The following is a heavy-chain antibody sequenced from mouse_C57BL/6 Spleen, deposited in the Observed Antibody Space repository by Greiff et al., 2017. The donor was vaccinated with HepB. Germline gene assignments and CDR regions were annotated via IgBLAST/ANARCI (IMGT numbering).Heavy chain of an antibody. Sequence: EAGGGLVQPKGSLTLSCAASGFSFNTYAMNWVRQAPGKGLEWVARIRSKSNNYATYYADSVKDRFTISRDDSESMLYLQMNNLKTEDTAMYYCVRHEAMDYWGQGTSVTVSS. J-gene: IGHJ4*01. CDR3: VRHEAMDY. CDR1: GFSFNTYA. V-gene: IGHV10-1*01. CDR2: IRSKSNNYAT.